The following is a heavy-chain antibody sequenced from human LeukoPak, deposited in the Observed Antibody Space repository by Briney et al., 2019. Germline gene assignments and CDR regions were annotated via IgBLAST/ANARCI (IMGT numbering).Heavy chain of an antibody. D-gene: IGHD6-6*01. CDR2: INTGGSIT. V-gene: IGHV3-74*01. J-gene: IGHJ4*02. Sequence: GGSLRLSCAGSGFTFSTYWMHWVRQAPGKGLVWVSRINTGGSITTYADSVKGRFTISRDNAKNSLYLQMNSLRAEDMALYYCAKSAIAARPDYYFDYWGQGTLVTVSS. CDR3: AKSAIAARPDYYFDY. CDR1: GFTFSTYW.